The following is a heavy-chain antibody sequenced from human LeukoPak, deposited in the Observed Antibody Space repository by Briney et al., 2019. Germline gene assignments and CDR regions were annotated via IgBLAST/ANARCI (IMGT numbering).Heavy chain of an antibody. CDR1: GGSISSGDYY. CDR2: IYYSGST. Sequence: PSETLSLTCTVSGGSISSGDYYWGWIRQPPGKGLEWIGYIYYSGSTYYNPSLKSRVTISVDTSKNQFSLKLSSVTAADTAVYYCARDGGRWLQREDYWGQGTLVTVSS. D-gene: IGHD5-24*01. J-gene: IGHJ4*02. CDR3: ARDGGRWLQREDY. V-gene: IGHV4-30-4*01.